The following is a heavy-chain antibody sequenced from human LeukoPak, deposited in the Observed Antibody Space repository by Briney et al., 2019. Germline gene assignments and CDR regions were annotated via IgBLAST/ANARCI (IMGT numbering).Heavy chain of an antibody. CDR3: AREMPKWLMSTIHFDY. D-gene: IGHD3-22*01. V-gene: IGHV1-2*02. J-gene: IGHJ4*02. Sequence: ASVKASCKVFGYIFTDYYLHWVRQAPGQGPEWMGWINPKTGDTSYAQKFQGRISMTRDTPIKTAYMELTRLRSDDTALYYCAREMPKWLMSTIHFDYWGRGSLVTVSS. CDR2: INPKTGDT. CDR1: GYIFTDYY.